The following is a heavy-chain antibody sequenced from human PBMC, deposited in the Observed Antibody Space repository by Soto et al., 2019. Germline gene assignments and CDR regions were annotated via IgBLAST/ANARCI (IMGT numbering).Heavy chain of an antibody. CDR2: THHPGSI. D-gene: IGHD3-16*02. J-gene: IGHJ4*02. V-gene: IGHV4-34*01. CDR1: GGSFSVYY. Sequence: AETLSLTCDVYGGSFSVYYWGWLRQPPGEGLESIRQTHHPGSINDNPSLKSRVTISVDTSKNQFSLKLSSVTAADTAVYYCARGPQNLYDYVWGSYRSRSLDYWGQGTLVTVSS. CDR3: ARGPQNLYDYVWGSYRSRSLDY.